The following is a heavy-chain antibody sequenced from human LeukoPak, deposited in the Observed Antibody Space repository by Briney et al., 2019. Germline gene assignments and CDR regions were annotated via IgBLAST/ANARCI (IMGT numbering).Heavy chain of an antibody. V-gene: IGHV3-43*02. CDR1: GFTFDKYA. J-gene: IGHJ6*02. CDR3: ATWAFYHGLDV. CDR2: ISADGTT. Sequence: GGSLRLSCTASGFTFDKYAMHWVRQRPGKGLEWVSVISADGTTDHADSVKGRFTVSRDNSKESLFLQMNSLRAEDTALYYYATWAFYHGLDVWGQGTPVTVSS. D-gene: IGHD1-26*01.